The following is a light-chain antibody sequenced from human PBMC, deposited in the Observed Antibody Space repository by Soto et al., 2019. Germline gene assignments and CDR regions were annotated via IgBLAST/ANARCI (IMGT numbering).Light chain of an antibody. CDR2: DAS. CDR1: QDISKY. Sequence: DIQMTQSPSSLSASVGDRVTITCQASQDISKYLNWYQQKPGIAPNLLIYDASILEIGVPGRFSGSGSGTDFTLTISSLQPEDIPPYYCQQYYNVPPTSGQGTRLEIK. V-gene: IGKV1-33*01. J-gene: IGKJ5*01. CDR3: QQYYNVPPT.